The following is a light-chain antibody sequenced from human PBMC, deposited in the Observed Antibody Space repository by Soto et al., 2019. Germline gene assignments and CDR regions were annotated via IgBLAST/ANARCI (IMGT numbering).Light chain of an antibody. CDR1: SSDVGGYNY. J-gene: IGLJ3*02. CDR2: EVT. V-gene: IGLV2-8*01. CDR3: SSYAASNNFYFV. Sequence: QSVLTQPPSASGSPGQSVTISCTGTSSDVGGYNYVSWYQQYPGRAHKLMNYEVTKRSSGVPDRFSGSKSGNTASLTVSGLQAEDEADYYCSSYAASNNFYFVFGGGTKVTVL.